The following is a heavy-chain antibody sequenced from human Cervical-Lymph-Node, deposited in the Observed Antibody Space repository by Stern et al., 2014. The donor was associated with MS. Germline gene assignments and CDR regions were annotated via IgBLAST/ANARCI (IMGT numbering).Heavy chain of an antibody. CDR3: ATSAFDY. CDR2: INTGDGDT. CDR1: GYSFTEYP. V-gene: IGHV1-3*04. Sequence: QVQLVQSGTEVKTTGASVTVSCQASGYSFTEYPIHWVRQAPGQGLEWVGWINTGDGDTRYSPRLQGRISITRDTSTRTAYLDLSSLRSADTAEYYCATSAFDYWAREPWSPS. J-gene: IGHJ4*02.